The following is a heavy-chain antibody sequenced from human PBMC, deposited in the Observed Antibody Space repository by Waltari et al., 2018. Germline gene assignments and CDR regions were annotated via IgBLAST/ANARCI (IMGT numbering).Heavy chain of an antibody. J-gene: IGHJ3*01. D-gene: IGHD5-12*01. V-gene: IGHV4-39*01. Sequence: QLQLQESGPRLVKPSETLSLTCTVSGASITSNRHYWGWIRQPPGQGLEWIGTISYTGASYSSPSLKSRVTISRDTSKNQLALTLCSVTAADTALYYCATYIGASLGTAAFDVWGQGTMVTVSS. CDR1: GASITSNRHY. CDR3: ATYIGASLGTAAFDV. CDR2: ISYTGAS.